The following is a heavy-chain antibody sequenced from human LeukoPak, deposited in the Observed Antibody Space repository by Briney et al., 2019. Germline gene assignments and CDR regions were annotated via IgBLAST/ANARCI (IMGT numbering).Heavy chain of an antibody. CDR1: GGSISSSSYY. Sequence: SETLSLTCTVSGGSISSSSYYWGWIRQPPGKGLEWIGSIYYSGSTYYNPSLKSRVTISVDTSKNQFSLKLSSVTAADTAVYYCANSRMTAAGRWFDYWGQGTLVTVSS. V-gene: IGHV4-39*01. J-gene: IGHJ4*02. CDR2: IYYSGST. CDR3: ANSRMTAAGRWFDY. D-gene: IGHD6-13*01.